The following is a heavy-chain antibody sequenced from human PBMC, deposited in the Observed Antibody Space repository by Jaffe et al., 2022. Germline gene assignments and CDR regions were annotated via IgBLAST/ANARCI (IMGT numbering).Heavy chain of an antibody. CDR3: TKTEEGSEYYFDY. CDR1: GFTFGDYA. J-gene: IGHJ4*02. V-gene: IGHV3-49*04. Sequence: EVQLVESGGGLVQPGRSLRLSCTASGFTFGDYAMSWVRQAPGKGLEWVGFIRSKAYGGTTEYAASVKGRFTISRDDSKSIAYLQMNSLKTEDTAVYYCTKTEEGSEYYFDYWGQGTLVTVSS. CDR2: IRSKAYGGTT.